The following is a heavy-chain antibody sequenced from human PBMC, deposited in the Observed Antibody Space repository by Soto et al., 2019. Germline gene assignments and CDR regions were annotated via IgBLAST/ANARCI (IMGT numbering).Heavy chain of an antibody. V-gene: IGHV4-59*01. CDR3: ARCVVFTISGLFNY. Sequence: QVQLQESGPGLVKPSETLSLTCTVSGGSISSYSWSWIRQPPGKGLEWIGFIHYSGSTNSNPSLKSRVTMSVDTSKNQFSLTLSSVTAADTAVYDCARCVVFTISGLFNYWGQGTLVTVSS. D-gene: IGHD2-21*01. CDR1: GGSISSYS. CDR2: IHYSGST. J-gene: IGHJ4*02.